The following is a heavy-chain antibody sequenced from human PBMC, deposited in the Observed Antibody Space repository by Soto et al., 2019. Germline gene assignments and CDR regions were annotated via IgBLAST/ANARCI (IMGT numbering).Heavy chain of an antibody. CDR1: GFTFSSYA. CDR3: AKWTSAMAIYYYYGMDV. V-gene: IGHV3-23*01. CDR2: ISGSGGST. Sequence: PGGSLRLSCAASGFTFSSYAMSWVRQAPGKGLEWVSAISGSGGSTYYADSVKGRFTISRDNSKNTLYLQMNSLRAEDTAVYYCAKWTSAMAIYYYYGMDVWGQGTTVTVSS. J-gene: IGHJ6*02. D-gene: IGHD5-18*01.